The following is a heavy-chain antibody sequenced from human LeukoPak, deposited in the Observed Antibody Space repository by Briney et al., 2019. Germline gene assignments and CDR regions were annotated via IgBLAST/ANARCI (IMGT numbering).Heavy chain of an antibody. D-gene: IGHD2-15*01. CDR2: IYHSGST. V-gene: IGHV4-30-2*01. J-gene: IGHJ5*02. CDR3: ARGRDVVVVAATPALPNWFDP. Sequence: SETQSLTCAVSGGSISSGGYSWSWIRQPPGKGLEWIGYIYHSGSTYYNPSLKSRVTISVDRSKNQFSLKLSSVTAADTAVYYCARGRDVVVVAATPALPNWFDPWGQGTLVTVSS. CDR1: GGSISSGGYS.